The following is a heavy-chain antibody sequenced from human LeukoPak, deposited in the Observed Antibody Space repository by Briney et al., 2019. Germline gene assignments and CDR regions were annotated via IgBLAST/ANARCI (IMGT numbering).Heavy chain of an antibody. V-gene: IGHV3-23*01. J-gene: IGHJ4*02. CDR1: GFTFSSYA. CDR3: AKDGSYDILTGDDLADY. Sequence: GGSLRLSCAASGFTFSSYAMSWVRQSPGKGLEWVSAISGSGGGTYYADSVKGRFTISRDNSKNTLYLQMNSLRAEDTAVYYCAKDGSYDILTGDDLADYWGQGTLVTVSS. D-gene: IGHD3-9*01. CDR2: ISGSGGGT.